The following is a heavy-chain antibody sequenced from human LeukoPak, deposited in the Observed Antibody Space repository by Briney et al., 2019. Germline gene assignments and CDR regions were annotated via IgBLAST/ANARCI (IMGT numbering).Heavy chain of an antibody. CDR3: ASSSGSYYHFDY. V-gene: IGHV4-4*07. CDR1: GGSISGYY. CDR2: YTSGST. Sequence: SETLSLTCTVSGGSISGYYWSWIGQPAGKGLEWIGRYTSGSTNYNPSLKSRVTMSVDTSKNQFSLKLTSVTAADTAVYYCASSSGSYYHFDYWGQGTLVTVSS. J-gene: IGHJ4*02. D-gene: IGHD1-26*01.